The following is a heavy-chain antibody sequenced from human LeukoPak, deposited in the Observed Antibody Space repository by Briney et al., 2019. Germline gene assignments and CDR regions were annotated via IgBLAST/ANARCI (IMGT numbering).Heavy chain of an antibody. CDR3: AKAWTVTNYYYGMDV. D-gene: IGHD4-17*01. J-gene: IGHJ6*02. V-gene: IGHV3-33*05. CDR2: ISYDGSNK. Sequence: GGSLRLFCGASGFTFSSYGMHWVRQAPGKGLDWVAVISYDGSNKYYADSVKGRFTISIDNPKTTLYLQMNSLRAENTAVYYCAKAWTVTNYYYGMDVWGQGTTVTVSS. CDR1: GFTFSSYG.